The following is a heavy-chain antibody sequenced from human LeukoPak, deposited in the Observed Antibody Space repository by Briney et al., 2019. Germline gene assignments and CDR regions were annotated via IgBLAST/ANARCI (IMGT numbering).Heavy chain of an antibody. J-gene: IGHJ5*02. CDR1: GGTFRSYA. Sequence: SVKVSCKASGGTFRSYAISWVRQAPGQGLEWMGGIIPIFGTANYAQKFQGRVTITADKSTNTAYMELNSLRSEDTAVYSCAKLYGTIFGVGNWFDPWGQGTLVTVSS. D-gene: IGHD3-3*01. CDR2: IIPIFGTA. V-gene: IGHV1-69*06. CDR3: AKLYGTIFGVGNWFDP.